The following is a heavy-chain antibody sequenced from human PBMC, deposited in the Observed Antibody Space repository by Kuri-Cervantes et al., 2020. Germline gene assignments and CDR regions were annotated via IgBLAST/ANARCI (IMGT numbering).Heavy chain of an antibody. V-gene: IGHV1-18*01. CDR1: GYTFTSYG. Sequence: ASVQVSCKASGYTFTSYGISWVRQAPGQGLEWMGWISAYNGNTNYAQKLQGRVTMTTDTSTSTAYMELRSLRSDDTAVYYCARGRGVAGTTWYNWFDPWGQGTLVTVSS. J-gene: IGHJ5*02. D-gene: IGHD1-1*01. CDR2: ISAYNGNT. CDR3: ARGRGVAGTTWYNWFDP.